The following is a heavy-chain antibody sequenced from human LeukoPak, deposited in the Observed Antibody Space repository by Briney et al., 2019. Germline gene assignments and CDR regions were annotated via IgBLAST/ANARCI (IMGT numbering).Heavy chain of an antibody. J-gene: IGHJ4*02. CDR2: MNPNSGNT. D-gene: IGHD5-24*01. CDR1: GYTFTSYD. CDR3: ARVRPWDGYNPYYFDY. V-gene: IGHV1-8*03. Sequence: VASVKVSCKASGYTFTSYDINWVRQATGQGPEWMGWMNPNSGNTGYAQKFQGRVTITRNTSISTAYMELSSLRSEDTAVYYCARVRPWDGYNPYYFDYWGQGTLVTVSS.